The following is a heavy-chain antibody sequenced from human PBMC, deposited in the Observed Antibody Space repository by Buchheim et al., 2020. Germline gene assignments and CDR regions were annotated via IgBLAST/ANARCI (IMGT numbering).Heavy chain of an antibody. CDR3: ARGTPRYYFDF. J-gene: IGHJ4*02. CDR2: MYNSGST. Sequence: QVQLQESGPGLVKPSQTLSLTCTVSGDSMERGGFYWNWIRQHPGMGLEFIGYMYNSGSTYFNPSPRSRVTISAATPNNQFSLKLSSVTAADTAVYFCARGTPRYYFDFWGQGTL. D-gene: IGHD3-10*01. V-gene: IGHV4-31*03. CDR1: GDSMERGGFY.